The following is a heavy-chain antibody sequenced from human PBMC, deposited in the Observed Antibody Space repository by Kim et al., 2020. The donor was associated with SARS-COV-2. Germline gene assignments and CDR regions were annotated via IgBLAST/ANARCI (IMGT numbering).Heavy chain of an antibody. Sequence: ASVKVSCKTSGYTFSDYYMHWVRQAPGQGLEWMGWMKANSDDTKYAQKFQGRVTMTRDTSISTAYMELSSLRSDDTAVYYCARLWGSSEGDYWGQGTLVAVSS. V-gene: IGHV1-2*02. CDR3: ARLWGSSEGDY. CDR2: MKANSDDT. CDR1: GYTFSDYY. J-gene: IGHJ4*02. D-gene: IGHD3-16*01.